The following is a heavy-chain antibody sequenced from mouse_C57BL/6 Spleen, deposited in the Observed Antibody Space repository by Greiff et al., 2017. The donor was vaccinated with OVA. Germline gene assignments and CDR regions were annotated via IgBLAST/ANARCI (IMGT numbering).Heavy chain of an antibody. D-gene: IGHD1-2*01. CDR1: GFSLTSYA. CDR2: IWTGGGT. CDR3: ASTAPGFAY. J-gene: IGHJ3*01. V-gene: IGHV2-9-1*01. Sequence: LQESGPGLVAPSQSLSITCTVSGFSLTSYAISWVRQPPGTGLEWLGVIWTGGGTNYNSAHKSRLSISKDNSKSQVFLKMNSLQTDDTARYYCASTAPGFAYWGQGTLVTVSA.